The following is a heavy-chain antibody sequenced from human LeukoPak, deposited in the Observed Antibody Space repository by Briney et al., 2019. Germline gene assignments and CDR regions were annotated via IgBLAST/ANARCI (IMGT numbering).Heavy chain of an antibody. D-gene: IGHD3-22*01. J-gene: IGHJ6*03. CDR3: AREFFYYDSSGYYSIPYYYYMDV. V-gene: IGHV4-38-2*02. CDR2: IYHSGST. Sequence: SSETLSLTCTVSGYSISSGYYWGWIRQPPGKGLEWIGSIYHSGSTYYNPSLKSRVTISVDTSKNQFSLKLSSVTAADTAVYYCAREFFYYDSSGYYSIPYYYYMDVWGKGTTVTVSS. CDR1: GYSISSGYY.